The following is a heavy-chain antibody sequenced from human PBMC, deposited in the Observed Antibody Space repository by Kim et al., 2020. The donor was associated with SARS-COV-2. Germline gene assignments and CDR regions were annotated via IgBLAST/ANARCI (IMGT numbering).Heavy chain of an antibody. CDR1: GGTFTNYA. V-gene: IGHV1-69*13. D-gene: IGHD1-20*01. Sequence: SVKVSCKASGGTFTNYAISWMRQVPGQGLEWMGGINPIFGTPNYAQKFQGRVTVTADESAGTVYMDLSSLRSEETAMYYCARDGLTGTSSPIDAFDIWG. CDR2: INPIFGTP. CDR3: ARDGLTGTSSPIDAFDI. J-gene: IGHJ3*02.